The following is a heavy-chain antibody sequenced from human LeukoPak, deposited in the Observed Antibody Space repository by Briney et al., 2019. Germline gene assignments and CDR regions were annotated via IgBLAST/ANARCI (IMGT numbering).Heavy chain of an antibody. J-gene: IGHJ4*02. Sequence: GGSLRLSCAASRFTFSSYRMSWVRQAPGKGLEWVANIKQDGSEKYYVDFVKGRFTISRDNAKNSLYLQMNSLRAEDTAVYYCATFDSSGYYPNYYFDYWGQGTLVTVSS. CDR3: ATFDSSGYYPNYYFDY. CDR1: RFTFSSYR. V-gene: IGHV3-7*03. CDR2: IKQDGSEK. D-gene: IGHD3-22*01.